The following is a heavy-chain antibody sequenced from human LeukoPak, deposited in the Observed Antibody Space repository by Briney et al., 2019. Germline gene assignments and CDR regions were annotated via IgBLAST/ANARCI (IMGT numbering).Heavy chain of an antibody. V-gene: IGHV4-4*07. Sequence: SETLSLTCTVSGGSLSGFYWTWVRQPAGKGLEWIGRIHNSGSTNLNPSLKSRVTMSEDTSKNQFSLRLTSVTAADTAVYYCAKQTGVVGATSAGFDLWGRGTLVTVSS. CDR3: AKQTGVVGATSAGFDL. CDR1: GGSLSGFY. CDR2: IHNSGST. D-gene: IGHD1-26*01. J-gene: IGHJ2*01.